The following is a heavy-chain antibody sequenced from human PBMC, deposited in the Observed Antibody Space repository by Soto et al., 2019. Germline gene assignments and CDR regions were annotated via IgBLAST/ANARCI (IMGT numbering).Heavy chain of an antibody. D-gene: IGHD2-8*02. V-gene: IGHV4-4*07. J-gene: IGHJ4*02. Sequence: SETLSLTCTVSGASITGSSYWSWIRQPAGKGLEWIGRFSLSGTTNYNPSLRSRVTMSADVSKNQFSLRLTSVTAADTALYYCARGMTPPGAPAWYYFDSWGQGTLVTVS. CDR3: ARGMTPPGAPAWYYFDS. CDR2: FSLSGTT. CDR1: GASITGSSY.